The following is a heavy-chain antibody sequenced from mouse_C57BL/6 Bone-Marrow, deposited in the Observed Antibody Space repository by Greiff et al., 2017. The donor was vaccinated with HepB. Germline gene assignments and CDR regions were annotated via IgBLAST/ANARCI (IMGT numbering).Heavy chain of an antibody. D-gene: IGHD1-1*01. Sequence: VQLQQPGAELVKPGASVKLSCKASGYTFTSYWMHWVKQRPGQGLEWIGMIHPNSGSTNYNEKFKSKATLTVDKSSSTAYMQLSSLTSEDSAVYYCARWGVYYYGSSSYYAMDYWGQGTSVTVSS. J-gene: IGHJ4*01. V-gene: IGHV1-64*01. CDR3: ARWGVYYYGSSSYYAMDY. CDR1: GYTFTSYW. CDR2: IHPNSGST.